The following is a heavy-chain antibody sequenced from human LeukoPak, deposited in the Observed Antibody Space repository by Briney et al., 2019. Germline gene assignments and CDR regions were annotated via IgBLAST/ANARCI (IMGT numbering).Heavy chain of an antibody. Sequence: GESLNISCKGSGYRFNAYWVAWVRQMPGKGLEWMGIIYPGGSETRYDPSFQGQVTISADSSTSTAYLQWSSLRASDTAMYYCARASRDGYNQNFDHWGQGTLVTVSS. D-gene: IGHD5-24*01. CDR2: IYPGGSET. J-gene: IGHJ4*02. V-gene: IGHV5-51*01. CDR1: GYRFNAYW. CDR3: ARASRDGYNQNFDH.